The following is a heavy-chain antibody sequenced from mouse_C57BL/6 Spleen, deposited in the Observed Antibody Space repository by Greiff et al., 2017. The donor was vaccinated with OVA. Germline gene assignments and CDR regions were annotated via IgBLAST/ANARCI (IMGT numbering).Heavy chain of an antibody. CDR3: ASYFPHYYAMDY. CDR1: GYTFTSYW. D-gene: IGHD1-1*01. Sequence: QVQLQQPGAELVMPGASVKLSCKASGYTFTSYWMHWVKQRPGQGLEWIGEIDPSDSYTNYDQKFKGKSTLTVDKSSSTAYMQLSSLTSEDSAVYYCASYFPHYYAMDYWGQGTSVTVSS. V-gene: IGHV1-69*01. CDR2: IDPSDSYT. J-gene: IGHJ4*01.